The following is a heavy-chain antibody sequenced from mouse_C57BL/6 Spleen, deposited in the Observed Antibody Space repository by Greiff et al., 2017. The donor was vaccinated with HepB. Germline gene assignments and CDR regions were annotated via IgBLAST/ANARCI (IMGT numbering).Heavy chain of an antibody. CDR1: GFTFSSYA. J-gene: IGHJ4*01. CDR3: ARGLGFMDY. Sequence: EVQVVESGGGLVKPGGSLKLSCAASGFTFSSYAMSWVRQTPEKRLEWVATISDGGSYTYYPDNVKGRFTISRDNAKNNLYLQMSHLKSEDTAMYYCARGLGFMDYWGQGTSVTVSS. D-gene: IGHD4-1*01. V-gene: IGHV5-4*01. CDR2: ISDGGSYT.